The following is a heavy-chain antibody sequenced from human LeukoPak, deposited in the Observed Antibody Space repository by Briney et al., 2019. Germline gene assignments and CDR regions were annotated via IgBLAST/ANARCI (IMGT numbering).Heavy chain of an antibody. CDR2: IYYSGST. V-gene: IGHV4-30-4*08. CDR3: ARDLSSTSYDAFDI. D-gene: IGHD2-2*01. CDR1: GGSISSGDYY. J-gene: IGHJ3*02. Sequence: SQTLSLTCTVSGGSISSGDYYWRWIRQPPGKGLEWIGYIYYSGSTYYNPALKSRVTISVDTSKNQFSLKLSSVTAADTAVYYCARDLSSTSYDAFDIWGQGTMVTVSS.